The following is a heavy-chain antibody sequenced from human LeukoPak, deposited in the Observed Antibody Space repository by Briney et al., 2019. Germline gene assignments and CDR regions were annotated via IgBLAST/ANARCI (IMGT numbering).Heavy chain of an antibody. V-gene: IGHV3-30-3*01. CDR2: ISYDGSNK. CDR3: AKDFKPRDYYYDSSGPLY. J-gene: IGHJ4*02. D-gene: IGHD3-22*01. CDR1: GFTFSSYA. Sequence: GGSLRLSCAASGFTFSSYAMHWVRQAPGKGLEWVAVISYDGSNKYYADSVKGRFTISRDNSKNTLYLQMNSLRAEDTAVYYCAKDFKPRDYYYDSSGPLYWGQGTLATVSS.